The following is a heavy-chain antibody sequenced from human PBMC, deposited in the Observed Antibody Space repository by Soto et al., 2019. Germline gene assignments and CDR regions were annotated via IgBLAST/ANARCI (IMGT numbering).Heavy chain of an antibody. J-gene: IGHJ4*02. CDR1: GGYISSGGYY. D-gene: IGHD1-7*01. V-gene: IGHV4-31*03. CDR2: IYYSGST. CDR3: ARTTGTTLSFDY. Sequence: SETLSLTCTVSGGYISSGGYYWSWIRKHPGKGMEWIGYIYYSGSTYYNPSLNSRVTISVDTSKNQFSLKLSSVTAAVTAVYYCARTTGTTLSFDYWGQGTLVTVSS.